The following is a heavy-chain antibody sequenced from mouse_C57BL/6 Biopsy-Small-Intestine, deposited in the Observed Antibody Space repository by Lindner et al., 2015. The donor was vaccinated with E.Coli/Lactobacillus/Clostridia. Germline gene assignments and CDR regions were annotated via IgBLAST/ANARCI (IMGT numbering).Heavy chain of an antibody. CDR1: GFTFNTYP. CDR2: IRSKSGNYAM. CDR3: VRDPITTVMDY. J-gene: IGHJ4*01. D-gene: IGHD1-1*01. V-gene: IGHV10-3*01. Sequence: VQLQESGGGLVQPKGSLKLSCAASGFTFNTYPMHWVRQTPGKGLEWAARIRSKSGNYAMFYAESVKDRFTISRDDSQSMLYLQMDNLRIEDTAMYYCVRDPITTVMDYWGQGTSVTVSS.